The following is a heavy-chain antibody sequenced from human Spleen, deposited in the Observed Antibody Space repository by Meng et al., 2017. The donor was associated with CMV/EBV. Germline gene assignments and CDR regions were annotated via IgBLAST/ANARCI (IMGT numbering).Heavy chain of an antibody. CDR3: ALIAARPRAIDY. D-gene: IGHD6-6*01. J-gene: IGHJ4*02. CDR2: ISSSGT. CDR1: GFTFSSYA. Sequence: SCAASGFTFSSYAMSWVRQAPGKGLEWVSTISSSGTYYADSVKGRFTISRDNAKNSLYLQMNSLRAEDTAVYYCALIAARPRAIDYWGQGTLVTVSS. V-gene: IGHV3-23*01.